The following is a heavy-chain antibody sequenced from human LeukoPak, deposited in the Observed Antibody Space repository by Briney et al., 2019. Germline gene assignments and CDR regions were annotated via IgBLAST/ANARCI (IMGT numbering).Heavy chain of an antibody. V-gene: IGHV3-23*01. J-gene: IGHJ4*02. CDR3: AKRGVVIRVILVGFHKEAYYFDS. CDR2: ISDSGGST. CDR1: GITLSNYG. D-gene: IGHD3-22*01. Sequence: GGSLGLSCAVPGITLSNYGMSWVRQAPGKGLEWVAGISDSGGSTNYADSVKGRFTISRDNPKNTLYLQMNSLRAEDTAVYFCAKRGVVIRVILVGFHKEAYYFDSWGQGALVTVSS.